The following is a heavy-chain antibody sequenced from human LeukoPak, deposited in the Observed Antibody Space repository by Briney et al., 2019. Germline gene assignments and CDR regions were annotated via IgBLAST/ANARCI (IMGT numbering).Heavy chain of an antibody. CDR2: INPNSGGT. D-gene: IGHD3-22*01. Sequence: ASVKVSCKASGYTFTGHYVHWVRQAPGQGLEWMGWINPNSGGTNYAQKFQGRVTMTRDTSISTAYMELSRLRSDDTAVYYCARGSIDYYDSSGPDWYFDLWGRGTLVTVSS. J-gene: IGHJ2*01. CDR1: GYTFTGHY. CDR3: ARGSIDYYDSSGPDWYFDL. V-gene: IGHV1-2*02.